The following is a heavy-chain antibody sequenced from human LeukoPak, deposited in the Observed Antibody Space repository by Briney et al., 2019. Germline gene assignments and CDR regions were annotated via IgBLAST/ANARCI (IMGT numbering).Heavy chain of an antibody. Sequence: SQTLSLTCTVSGGSISSGGYYWSWIRQPPGKGLEWIGYIYYSGSTNYNPSLKSRVTISVDTSKNQFSLKLSSVTAADTAVYYCARTGYSSSWYHYYYYMDVWGKGTTVTISS. D-gene: IGHD6-13*01. CDR2: IYYSGST. J-gene: IGHJ6*03. CDR3: ARTGYSSSWYHYYYYMDV. V-gene: IGHV4-61*08. CDR1: GGSISSGGYY.